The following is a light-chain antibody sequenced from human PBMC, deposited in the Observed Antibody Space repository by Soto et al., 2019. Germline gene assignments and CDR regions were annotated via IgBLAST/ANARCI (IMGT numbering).Light chain of an antibody. Sequence: EIVMTQSPATLSVSPGERATLSCRASQSVSSNLAWYQQKPAQAPRLLIYDASTRATGIPARFSGSLSGTEFTLTISSLQSEDFAVYYCQQYNKWPPSITFGQGTRLEIK. J-gene: IGKJ5*01. CDR1: QSVSSN. V-gene: IGKV3-15*01. CDR3: QQYNKWPPSIT. CDR2: DAS.